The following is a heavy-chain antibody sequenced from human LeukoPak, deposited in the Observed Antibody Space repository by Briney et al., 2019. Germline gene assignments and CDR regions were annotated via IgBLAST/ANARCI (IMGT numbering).Heavy chain of an antibody. V-gene: IGHV1-18*01. Sequence: GASVKVSCKAFGYTFTSYVITWVRQAPGQGLGWMGWISAYNGNTDYADNFQGRVIVTTDTSTSTAYMELRSLRSDDTAVYYCARDSSSVTPSGMDVWGQGTTVAVSS. J-gene: IGHJ6*02. D-gene: IGHD3-22*01. CDR2: ISAYNGNT. CDR3: ARDSSSVTPSGMDV. CDR1: GYTFTSYV.